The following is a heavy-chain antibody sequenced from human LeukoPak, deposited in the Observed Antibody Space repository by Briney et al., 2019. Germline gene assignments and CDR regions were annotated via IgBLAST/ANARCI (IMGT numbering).Heavy chain of an antibody. V-gene: IGHV4-39*01. Sequence: SETLSLTCTVSGGSISSGSYYWSWIRQPAGKGLEWIGSIYYSGSTYYNPSLKSRVTISVDTSKNQFSLKLSSVTAADTAVYYCASSLTGSYYYYYYMDVWGKGTTVTISS. CDR1: GGSISSGSYY. CDR3: ASSLTGSYYYYYYMDV. J-gene: IGHJ6*03. D-gene: IGHD3-9*01. CDR2: IYYSGST.